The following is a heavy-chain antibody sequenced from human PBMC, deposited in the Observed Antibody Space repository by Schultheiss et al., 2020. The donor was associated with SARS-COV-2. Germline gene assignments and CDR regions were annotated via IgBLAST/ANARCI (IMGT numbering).Heavy chain of an antibody. Sequence: GESLKISCKGSGYSFTSYWIGRVRQMPGKGLEWMGIIYPGDSDTRYSPSFQGQVTISADKSISTAYLQWSSLKASDTAMYYCARHKVVFITGTTNYYYYYMDVWGKGTTVTVSS. J-gene: IGHJ6*03. CDR1: GYSFTSYW. CDR2: IYPGDSDT. CDR3: ARHKVVFITGTTNYYYYYMDV. D-gene: IGHD1-20*01. V-gene: IGHV5-51*01.